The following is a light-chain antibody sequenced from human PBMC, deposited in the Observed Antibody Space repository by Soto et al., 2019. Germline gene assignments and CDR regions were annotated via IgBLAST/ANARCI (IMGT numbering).Light chain of an antibody. CDR3: QAWDSSTVV. V-gene: IGLV3-1*01. Sequence: SYELTQPPSVSVSPGQTASITCSGDKLGDKYICWYQQKPGQSPVLVIYQDTKRPSGIPGRFSGSNSGNTATLTISGPQAMDEADYYCQAWDSSTVVFGGGTKLTVL. CDR1: KLGDKY. CDR2: QDT. J-gene: IGLJ2*01.